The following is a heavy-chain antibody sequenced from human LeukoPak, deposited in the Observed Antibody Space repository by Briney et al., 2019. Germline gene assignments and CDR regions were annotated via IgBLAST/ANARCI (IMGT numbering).Heavy chain of an antibody. CDR2: VYRSGST. D-gene: IGHD3-22*01. J-gene: IGHJ4*02. CDR1: GGSITSGNW. V-gene: IGHV4-4*02. Sequence: MTSETLSLTCAVSGGSITSGNWWSWVRQSPGQGLQWIGEVYRSGSTNFNPSLKSRVTISVDTSKNQFSLKLTSVTATDTAVYYCARHLFGSGYYPDYWGQGTLVTVSS. CDR3: ARHLFGSGYYPDY.